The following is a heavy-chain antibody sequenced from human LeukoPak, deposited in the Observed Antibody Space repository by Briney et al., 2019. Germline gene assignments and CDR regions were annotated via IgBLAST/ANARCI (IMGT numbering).Heavy chain of an antibody. CDR3: ARCTYSADHDY. CDR2: MNPNSGNT. J-gene: IGHJ4*02. D-gene: IGHD2-21*01. Sequence: ASVSVSCTASGYAFTSYDINWVRQATGQGLEWMGWMNPNSGNTGYAQKFQGRVTMTRNTSISTAYMELSSLRSEDTAVYYCARCTYSADHDYWGQGTLVTVSS. V-gene: IGHV1-8*01. CDR1: GYAFTSYD.